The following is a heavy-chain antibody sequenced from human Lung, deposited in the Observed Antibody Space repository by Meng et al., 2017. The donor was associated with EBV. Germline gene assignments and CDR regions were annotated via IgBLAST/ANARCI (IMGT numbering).Heavy chain of an antibody. D-gene: IGHD7-27*01. CDR2: IYSGGGT. CDR1: GFTVNNNY. Sequence: EVQLVESGGGLVQPGGSLRSSCTASGFTVNNNYMSWVRQGPGKGLEWLSLIYSGGGTYYADSVKGRFTISRDKSKNTLYLQMNSLRAEDTAVYYCKSNCDKGHWGQGTLVTVSS. CDR3: KSNCDKGH. J-gene: IGHJ4*02. V-gene: IGHV3-53*01.